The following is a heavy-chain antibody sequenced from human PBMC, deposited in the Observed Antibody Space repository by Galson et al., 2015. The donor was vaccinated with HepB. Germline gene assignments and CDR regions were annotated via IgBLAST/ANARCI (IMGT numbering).Heavy chain of an antibody. CDR3: ARKACSSTSCAGTYYYYYYMDV. Sequence: SVKVSCKASGDTFSSYAISWVRQAPGQGLEWMGGIIPIFGTANYAQKFQGRVTITADESTSTAYMELSSLRSEDTAVYYCARKACSSTSCAGTYYYYYYMDVWGKGTTVTVSS. J-gene: IGHJ6*03. CDR1: GDTFSSYA. CDR2: IIPIFGTA. D-gene: IGHD2-2*01. V-gene: IGHV1-69*13.